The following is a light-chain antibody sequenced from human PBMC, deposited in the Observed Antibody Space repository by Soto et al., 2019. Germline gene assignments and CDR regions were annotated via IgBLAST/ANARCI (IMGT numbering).Light chain of an antibody. V-gene: IGKV1-5*03. CDR3: QHYDSYSPTWT. CDR1: QSIGDW. CDR2: KAS. J-gene: IGKJ1*01. Sequence: DIQMTQSPSTLSASVGDRVSITCRASQSIGDWLAWYQQKPGKAPKLLIYKASNLQSGVPSRFSGSGSGTDFTLTISSLQPDDFETYYCQHYDSYSPTWTFGQGTKVDIK.